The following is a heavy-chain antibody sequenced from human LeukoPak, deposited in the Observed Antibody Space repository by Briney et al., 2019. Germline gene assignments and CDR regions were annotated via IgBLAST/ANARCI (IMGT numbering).Heavy chain of an antibody. CDR1: GGSFSGYY. V-gene: IGHV4-34*01. Sequence: SETLSLTCAVYGGSFSGYYWSWIRQPPGKGLEWIGEINHSGSTNYNPSLKSRVTISVDTSKNQFSLKLSSVTAADTAVYYCARGVVGADSPLFDYWGQGTLVTVSS. J-gene: IGHJ4*02. CDR2: INHSGST. CDR3: ARGVVGADSPLFDY. D-gene: IGHD1-26*01.